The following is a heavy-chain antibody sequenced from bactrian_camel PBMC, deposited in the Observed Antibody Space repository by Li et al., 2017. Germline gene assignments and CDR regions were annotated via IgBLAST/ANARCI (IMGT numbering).Heavy chain of an antibody. CDR2: IDSDGST. V-gene: IGHV3S55*01. J-gene: IGHJ4*01. Sequence: HVQLVESGGGSVQVGGSMRLSCATSGVSARNRCVAWFRRAPGKERGGVAAIDSDGSTTYADYVKGRFTISTDHAKNTLYLQMNNLKPEDTAMYYCAACSNPFFGQGTQVTVS. D-gene: IGHD3*01. CDR1: GVSARNRC.